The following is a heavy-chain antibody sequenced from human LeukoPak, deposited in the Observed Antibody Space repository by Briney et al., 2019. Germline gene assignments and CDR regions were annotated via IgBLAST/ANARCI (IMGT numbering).Heavy chain of an antibody. CDR1: GGSISSGSYY. D-gene: IGHD3-3*01. CDR3: ARDRYLPIFGVARYYYGMDV. CDR2: IYTSGST. Sequence: SQTLSLTCTVCGGSISSGSYYWSWIRQPAGEGLEWIGRIYTSGSTNYNPSLKSRLTIPVDTSKNQFSLKLSSVTAADTAVYYCARDRYLPIFGVARYYYGMDVWGQGTTVTVSS. V-gene: IGHV4-61*02. J-gene: IGHJ6*02.